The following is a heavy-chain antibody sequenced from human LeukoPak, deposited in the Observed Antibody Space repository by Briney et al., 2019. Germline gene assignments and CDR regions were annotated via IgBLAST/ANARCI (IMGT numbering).Heavy chain of an antibody. CDR2: INPSGGST. CDR3: ARDPFVPGGYYGSGSYYNGYAFDI. J-gene: IGHJ3*02. D-gene: IGHD3-10*01. Sequence: ASVKVSCKASGYTFTSYGISWVRQAPGQGLEWMGIINPSGGSTSYAQKFQGRVTMARDTSTSTVYMELSSLRSEDTAVYYCARDPFVPGGYYGSGSYYNGYAFDIWGQGTMVTVSS. V-gene: IGHV1-46*01. CDR1: GYTFTSYG.